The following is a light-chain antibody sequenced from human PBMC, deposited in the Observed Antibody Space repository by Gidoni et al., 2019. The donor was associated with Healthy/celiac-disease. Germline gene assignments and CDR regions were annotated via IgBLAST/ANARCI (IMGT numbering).Light chain of an antibody. Sequence: QSVLTQPPSASGTPGQRVTNSCSGSSSNIGSNYVYWYHQLPGTAPKLLIYSNNQRPSGVPDRFSGSKSGTSASLAISGLRSEDEADYYCAAWDDSLSGWVFGGGTKLTVL. J-gene: IGLJ3*02. V-gene: IGLV1-47*02. CDR1: SSNIGSNY. CDR2: SNN. CDR3: AAWDDSLSGWV.